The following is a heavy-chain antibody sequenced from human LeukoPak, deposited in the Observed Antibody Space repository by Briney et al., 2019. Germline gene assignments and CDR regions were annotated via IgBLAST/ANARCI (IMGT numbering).Heavy chain of an antibody. D-gene: IGHD6-13*01. CDR3: ARTAAGYLSYYFDY. Sequence: PGGSLRLSCTASGFTFSDYYMSWIRQHPGKGLEWIGYIYYSGSTYYNPSLKSRVTISVDTTRNQFPLNLNPVTAADTAVYYCARTAAGYLSYYFDYWGQGTLVSVSS. CDR1: GFTFSDYY. V-gene: IGHV4-59*04. J-gene: IGHJ4*01. CDR2: IYYSGST.